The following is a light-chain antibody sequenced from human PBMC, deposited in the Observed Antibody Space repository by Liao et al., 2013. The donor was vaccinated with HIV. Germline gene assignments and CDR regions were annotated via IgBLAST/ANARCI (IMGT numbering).Light chain of an antibody. Sequence: SYELTQAPSVSVSPGQTASITCSGDKLGDKYACWYQQKPGQSPVLVIYQDTNRPSGIPERFSGSKSGTTATLTISRVEAGDEADYYCQAGDSSTSYVFGTGTKVTVL. CDR2: QDT. CDR1: KLGDKY. CDR3: QAGDSSTSYV. V-gene: IGLV3-1*01. J-gene: IGLJ1*01.